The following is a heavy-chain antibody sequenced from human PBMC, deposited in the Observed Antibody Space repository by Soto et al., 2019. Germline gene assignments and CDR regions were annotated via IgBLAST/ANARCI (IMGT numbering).Heavy chain of an antibody. D-gene: IGHD1-26*01. CDR1: GGSISSSNW. Sequence: QVQLQESGPGLVKPSGTLSLTCAVSGGSISSSNWWNWVRQPPGKGLEWIGEIYHSGSTNYNPSLKSRVTISVDKSKNPLSLKLSSVTAADTALYYFPRGGGPTTPHYPFDYWGQGTLVTVSS. V-gene: IGHV4-4*02. J-gene: IGHJ4*02. CDR2: IYHSGST. CDR3: PRGGGPTTPHYPFDY.